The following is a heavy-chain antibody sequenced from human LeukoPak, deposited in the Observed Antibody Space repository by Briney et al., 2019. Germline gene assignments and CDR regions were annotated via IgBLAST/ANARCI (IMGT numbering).Heavy chain of an antibody. CDR2: ISYDGSNK. D-gene: IGHD2-2*01. CDR3: ARYCSSTSCFIPDAFDI. V-gene: IGHV3-30-3*01. CDR1: GFTFSSYA. J-gene: IGHJ3*02. Sequence: GGSLRLSCAASGFTFSSYAMHWVRQAPDKGLEWVAVISYDGSNKYYADSVKGRFTISRDNSKNTLYLQMNSLRAEDTAVYYCARYCSSTSCFIPDAFDIWGQGTMVTVSS.